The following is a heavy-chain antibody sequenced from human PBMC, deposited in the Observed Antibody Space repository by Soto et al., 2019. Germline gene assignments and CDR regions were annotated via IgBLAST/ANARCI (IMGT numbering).Heavy chain of an antibody. CDR1: GGSISSSSYY. V-gene: IGHV4-39*01. CDR2: IYYSGST. J-gene: IGHJ5*02. Sequence: SETLSLTXTVSGGSISSSSYYWGWIRQPPGKGLEWIGSIYYSGSTYYNPSLKSRVTISVDTSKNQFSLKLSSVTSAFSAVYSCARRPKSSFDPCGQGTLVTVS. CDR3: ARRPKSSFDP.